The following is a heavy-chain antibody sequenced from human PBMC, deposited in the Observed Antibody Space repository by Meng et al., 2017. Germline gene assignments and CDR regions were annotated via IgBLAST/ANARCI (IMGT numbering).Heavy chain of an antibody. CDR1: GSSLSGTDW. D-gene: IGHD2-2*01. CDR2: VTHSGST. Sequence: GPGLLLPPVPLSPPSSVTGSSLSGTDWWTCIRLPPGKGLEWIGEVTHSGSTYYNPSLQSRVTISVDLYNNQFSLRLFSVTAADTAVYFCARAQLSRLFDYWGQGTLVTVSS. J-gene: IGHJ4*02. V-gene: IGHV4-4*01. CDR3: ARAQLSRLFDY.